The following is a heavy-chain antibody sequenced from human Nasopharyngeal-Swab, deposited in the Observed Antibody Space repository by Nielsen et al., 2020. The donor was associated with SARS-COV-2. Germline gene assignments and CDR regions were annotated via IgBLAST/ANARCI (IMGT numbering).Heavy chain of an antibody. V-gene: IGHV4-31*02. J-gene: IGHJ5*02. Sequence: WIRQPPGKSLEWIGYIYYSGSTYYNPSLKSRVTISVDTSKNQFSLKLSSVTAADTAVYYCARGRKQQLVLRWFDPWGQGTLVTVSS. D-gene: IGHD6-13*01. CDR3: ARGRKQQLVLRWFDP. CDR2: IYYSGST.